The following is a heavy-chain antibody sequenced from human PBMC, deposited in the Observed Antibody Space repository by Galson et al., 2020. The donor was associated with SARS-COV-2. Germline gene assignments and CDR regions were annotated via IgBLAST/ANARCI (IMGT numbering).Heavy chain of an antibody. Sequence: SGPTLVKPTQTLTLTCTFSGFSLSTSGMCVSWIRQPPGKALEWLALIDWDDDKYYSTSLKTRLTISKDTSKNQVVLTMTNMDPVDTATYYCARIQAEWLFNGSYYYYGMDVWGQGTTVTVSS. CDR3: ARIQAEWLFNGSYYYYGMDV. CDR2: IDWDDDK. V-gene: IGHV2-70*01. D-gene: IGHD3-3*01. CDR1: GFSLSTSGMC. J-gene: IGHJ6*02.